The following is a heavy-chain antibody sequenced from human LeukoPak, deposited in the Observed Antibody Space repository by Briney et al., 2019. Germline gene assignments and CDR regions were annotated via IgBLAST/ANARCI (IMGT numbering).Heavy chain of an antibody. CDR3: AKDLTSDYDSSGYLY. D-gene: IGHD3-22*01. V-gene: IGHV3-9*01. CDR1: GFTFDDYA. CDR2: ISWNSGSI. J-gene: IGHJ4*02. Sequence: SLRLSCAASGFTFDDYAMHWVRQAPGKGLEWVSGISWNSGSIGYADSVKGRFTISRDNAKNSLYLQMNSLRAEDTALYYCAKDLTSDYDSSGYLYWGQGTLVTVSS.